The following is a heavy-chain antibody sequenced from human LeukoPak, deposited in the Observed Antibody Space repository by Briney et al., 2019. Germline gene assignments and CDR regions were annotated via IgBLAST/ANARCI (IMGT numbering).Heavy chain of an antibody. CDR3: AKGVGGYYFDY. Sequence: GGSLRLSCAASGFTFSTYAMSWVRQAPGKGLEWISIISSGGGTYYADSVKGRFTISRDNSKNTLDLQMSSLRAEDTAVYYCAKGVGGYYFDYWGQGTLVTVSS. V-gene: IGHV3-23*01. CDR1: GFTFSTYA. D-gene: IGHD2-15*01. CDR2: ISSGGGT. J-gene: IGHJ4*02.